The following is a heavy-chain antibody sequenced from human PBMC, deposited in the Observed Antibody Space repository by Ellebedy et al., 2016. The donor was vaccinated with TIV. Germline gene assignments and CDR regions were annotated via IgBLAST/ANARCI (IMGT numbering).Heavy chain of an antibody. D-gene: IGHD6-13*01. J-gene: IGHJ3*02. CDR1: GFTFSRYS. CDR3: AAAAGAGDDAFDI. CDR2: ISSSSSTI. V-gene: IGHV3-48*01. Sequence: GESLKISCAASGFTFSRYSMNWVRQAPGKGLECVSYISSSSSTIYYADSVKGRFTISRDKAKNSLYLQMNSLRAEDTAVYYCAAAAGAGDDAFDIWGQGTMVTVSS.